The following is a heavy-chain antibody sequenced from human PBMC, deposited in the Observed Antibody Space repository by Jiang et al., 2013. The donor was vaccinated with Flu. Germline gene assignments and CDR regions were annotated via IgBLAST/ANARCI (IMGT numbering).Heavy chain of an antibody. CDR3: AHHSIWFRELVILDY. V-gene: IGHV2-5*02. J-gene: IGHJ4*02. Sequence: KPTQTLTLTCTFSGFSLSTSGVGVGWIRQPPGKALEWLALIYWDDDKRYSPSLKSRLTITKDTSKNQVVLTMTNMDPVDTATYYCAHHSIWFRELVILDYWGQGTLVTVSS. CDR2: IYWDDDK. CDR1: GFSLSTSGVG. D-gene: IGHD3-10*01.